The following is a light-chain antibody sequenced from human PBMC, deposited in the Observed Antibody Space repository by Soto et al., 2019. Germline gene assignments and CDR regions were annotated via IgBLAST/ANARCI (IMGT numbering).Light chain of an antibody. CDR3: QQNYITPLA. CDR1: QSISDW. Sequence: DIQMTQSPSTLSASVGDRVTITCRANQSISDWLAWYQQKPGNAPKLLIYDASNLESGVPSRFSGSGSGTEFTLTFSSLQPDDFATYYCQQNYITPLAFGPGTKVDIK. V-gene: IGKV1-5*01. CDR2: DAS. J-gene: IGKJ3*01.